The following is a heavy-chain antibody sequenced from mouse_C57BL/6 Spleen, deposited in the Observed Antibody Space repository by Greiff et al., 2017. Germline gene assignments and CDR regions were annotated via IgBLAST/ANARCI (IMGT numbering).Heavy chain of an antibody. CDR1: GYTFTSYW. D-gene: IGHD1-1*01. CDR3: ARGDCYSSSFDY. CDR2: IYPGSGST. Sequence: QVQLQQPGAELVKPGASVKMSCKASGYTFTSYWITWVKQRPGQGLEWIGDIYPGSGSTNYNEKFKSKATLTVDTSSSTAYMQLSSLTSEDSAVYYCARGDCYSSSFDYWGQGTTLTVSS. V-gene: IGHV1-55*01. J-gene: IGHJ2*01.